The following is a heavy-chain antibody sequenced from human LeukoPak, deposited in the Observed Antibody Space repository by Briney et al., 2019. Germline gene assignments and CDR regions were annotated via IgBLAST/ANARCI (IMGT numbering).Heavy chain of an antibody. D-gene: IGHD3-22*01. Sequence: GGSLRLSCAASGFTFSSYSINWVRQAPGKGLEWVSSISSSSSYIYYADSVKGRFTISRDNAKNSLYLQMNSLRAEDTAVYYCARDLLYYYDSSPCAFDIWGQGTMVTVSS. CDR2: ISSSSSYI. J-gene: IGHJ3*02. CDR3: ARDLLYYYDSSPCAFDI. V-gene: IGHV3-21*01. CDR1: GFTFSSYS.